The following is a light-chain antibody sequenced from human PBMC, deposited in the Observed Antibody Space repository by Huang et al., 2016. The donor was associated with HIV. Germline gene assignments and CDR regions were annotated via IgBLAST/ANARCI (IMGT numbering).Light chain of an antibody. V-gene: IGKV2-28*01. J-gene: IGKJ5*01. CDR1: QCLLHSNGYTY. Sequence: DIVMTQSPLSLRVTPGETASISCRSSQCLLHSNGYTYLEWYLQKQGQSPQLLIYLGANRASGVPDRFNGSGSGTDFTLKINRVEAEDVGVYYCMQALQTPPITFGQGTRLEIK. CDR3: MQALQTPPIT. CDR2: LGA.